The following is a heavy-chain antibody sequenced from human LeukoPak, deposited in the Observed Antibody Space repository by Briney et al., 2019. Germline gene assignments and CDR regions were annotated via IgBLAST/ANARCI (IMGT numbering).Heavy chain of an antibody. D-gene: IGHD3-10*01. V-gene: IGHV3-30-3*01. CDR2: ISYDGSNK. J-gene: IGHJ6*03. Sequence: GRSLRLSCAASGFTFSSYAMHWVRQAPGKGLEWVAVISYDGSNKYYADSVKGRFTISRDNSKNTLYLQMNSLRAEDTAVYYCARGLVSGYYMDVWGKGTTVTVSS. CDR3: ARGLVSGYYMDV. CDR1: GFTFSSYA.